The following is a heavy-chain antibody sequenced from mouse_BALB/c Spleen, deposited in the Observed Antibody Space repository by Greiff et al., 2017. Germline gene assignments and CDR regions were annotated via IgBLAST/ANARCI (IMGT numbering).Heavy chain of an antibody. Sequence: DVKLVESGGDLVKPGGSLKLSCAASGFTFSSYGMSWVRQTPDKRLEWVATISSGGSYTYYPDSVKGRFTISRDNAKNTLYLQMSSLKSEDTAMYYCAKYYDERGYAMDYWGQGTSVTVSS. D-gene: IGHD2-4*01. J-gene: IGHJ4*01. CDR3: AKYYDERGYAMDY. V-gene: IGHV5-6*02. CDR2: ISSGGSYT. CDR1: GFTFSSYG.